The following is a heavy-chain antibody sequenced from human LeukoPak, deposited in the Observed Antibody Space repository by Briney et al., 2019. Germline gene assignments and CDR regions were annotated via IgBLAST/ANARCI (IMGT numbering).Heavy chain of an antibody. V-gene: IGHV3-23*01. CDR3: AKSVRLVVVPAAIHIRPFDY. CDR2: ISGSGGST. Sequence: AGGSLRLSCAASGFTFSSYAMSWVRQAPGKGLEWVSAISGSGGSTYYADSVKGRITISRDNSKNTLYLQMNSLRAEDTAVYYCAKSVRLVVVPAAIHIRPFDYWGQGTLVTVSS. J-gene: IGHJ4*02. D-gene: IGHD2-2*02. CDR1: GFTFSSYA.